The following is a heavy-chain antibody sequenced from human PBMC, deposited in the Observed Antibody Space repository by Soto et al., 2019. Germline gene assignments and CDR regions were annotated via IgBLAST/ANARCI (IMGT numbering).Heavy chain of an antibody. CDR1: GGSINRYY. J-gene: IGHJ3*01. Sequence: SETLSLSCNVSGGSINRYYWSWIRQSPGKGLEWIGYVYYTGDTNYNPSLKSRVTISVDPSKSQFSLKLNSVTAADTAVYFCARLSASRTLVWGQGTMVT. CDR2: VYYTGDT. V-gene: IGHV4-59*01. CDR3: ARLSASRTLV. D-gene: IGHD3-3*01.